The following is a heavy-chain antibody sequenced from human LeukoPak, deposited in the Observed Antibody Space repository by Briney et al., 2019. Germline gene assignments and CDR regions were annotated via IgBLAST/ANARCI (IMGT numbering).Heavy chain of an antibody. CDR3: AKENRGSWLDY. J-gene: IGHJ4*02. D-gene: IGHD1-26*01. V-gene: IGHV3-43D*03. CDR1: GFTFDDYA. Sequence: GGSQRLSCAASGFTFDDYAMHWVRQAPGKGLEWVSLISWDGGSTYYADSVKGRFTISRDNSKNSLYLQMNSLRAEDTALYYCAKENRGSWLDYWGQGTLVTVSS. CDR2: ISWDGGST.